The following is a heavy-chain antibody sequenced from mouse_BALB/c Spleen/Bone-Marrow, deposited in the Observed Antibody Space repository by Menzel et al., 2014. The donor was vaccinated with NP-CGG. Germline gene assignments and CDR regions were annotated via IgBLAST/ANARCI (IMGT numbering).Heavy chain of an antibody. V-gene: IGHV2-6-7*01. CDR2: IWGDGST. D-gene: IGHD4-1*01. J-gene: IGHJ4*01. Sequence: VMLVESGPGLVAPSQSLSITCTVSGFSLTGYGVNGVHQPPGKGLEWLGMIWGDGSTDYNSALKSRLSISKDNSKSQVFLKMNSLQTDDTARYYCARELGHYAMDYWGQGTSVTVSS. CDR1: GFSLTGYG. CDR3: ARELGHYAMDY.